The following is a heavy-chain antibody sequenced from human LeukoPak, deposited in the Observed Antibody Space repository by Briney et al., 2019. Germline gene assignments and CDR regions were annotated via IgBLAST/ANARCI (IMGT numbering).Heavy chain of an antibody. CDR2: INGGSGNT. Sequence: ASVTVSCTASGYSFTDYTFHWLRQAPGQRLYWVGWINGGSGNTKYSPEFQGRVTITRDTSASTAYMELSSLRSEDTAVYYCANPRYDSSGYYYVDWGQGTLVTVSS. V-gene: IGHV1-3*01. D-gene: IGHD3-22*01. CDR3: ANPRYDSSGYYYVD. CDR1: GYSFTDYT. J-gene: IGHJ4*02.